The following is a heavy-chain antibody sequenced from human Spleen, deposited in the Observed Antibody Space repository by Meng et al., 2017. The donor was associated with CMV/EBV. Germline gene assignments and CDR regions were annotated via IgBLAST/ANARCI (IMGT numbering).Heavy chain of an antibody. CDR1: GFTVSSSY. J-gene: IGHJ6*02. Sequence: GGSLRLSCATSGFTVSSSYMSWVRQAPGKGLEWVSVIYRGGSTYYADSLKGRFTISRDNSKNTVYLQMNSLRAEDTAVYYCARARGGYGDYYYYYGMDVWGQGTTVTVSS. CDR2: IYRGGST. CDR3: ARARGGYGDYYYYYGMDV. V-gene: IGHV3-53*01. D-gene: IGHD4-17*01.